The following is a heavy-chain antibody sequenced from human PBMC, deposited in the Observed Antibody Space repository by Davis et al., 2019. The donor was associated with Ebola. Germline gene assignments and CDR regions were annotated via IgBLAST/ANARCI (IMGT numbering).Heavy chain of an antibody. D-gene: IGHD2-8*02. J-gene: IGHJ3*02. CDR3: ARARGGTEYDAFDI. V-gene: IGHV1-2*02. CDR2: INPKSGGT. CDR1: GYTFTGYY. Sequence: ASVKVSCKASGYTFTGYYMHWVRQAPGQGLEWMGWINPKSGGTNYARKFQGRVTMTRDTSISTAYMELSGLTSDDTAVYYCARARGGTEYDAFDIWGQGTMVTVSS.